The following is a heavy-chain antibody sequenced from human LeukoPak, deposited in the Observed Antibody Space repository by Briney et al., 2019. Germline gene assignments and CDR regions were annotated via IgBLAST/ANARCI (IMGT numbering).Heavy chain of an antibody. CDR1: GFTFSGHY. CDR2: ISHTGTTM. Sequence: GGSLRLSCAASGFTFSGHYMSWIRQAPGKGLEWVSYISHTGTTMYYADSVKGRFTLPRDNARNSLYLQMNSLRAEDTAVYYCARGHWGLDSWGQGTLVSVSS. CDR3: ARGHWGLDS. V-gene: IGHV3-11*04. D-gene: IGHD7-27*01. J-gene: IGHJ4*02.